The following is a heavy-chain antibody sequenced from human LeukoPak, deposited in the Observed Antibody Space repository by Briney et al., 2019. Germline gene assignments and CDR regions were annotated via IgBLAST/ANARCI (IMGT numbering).Heavy chain of an antibody. Sequence: GGSLRLSCAASGFTFSSYGMHWVRQAPGKRLEWVAVIWYDGSNKYYADSVKGRFTISRDNSKNTLYLQMNSLRAEDTAVYYCARVGGYCSSTSCYSDYWGQGTLVTVSS. CDR3: ARVGGYCSSTSCYSDY. CDR2: IWYDGSNK. CDR1: GFTFSSYG. D-gene: IGHD2-2*01. V-gene: IGHV3-33*01. J-gene: IGHJ4*02.